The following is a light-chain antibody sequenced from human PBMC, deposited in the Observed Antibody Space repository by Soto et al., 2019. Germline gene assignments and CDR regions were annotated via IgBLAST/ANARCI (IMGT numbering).Light chain of an antibody. V-gene: IGKV1-39*01. CDR2: AAS. J-gene: IGKJ5*01. CDR3: QQYNNWPL. CDR1: QSISSY. Sequence: DIQMTQSPSSLSASVGDRVTITCRASQSISSYLNWYQQKPGRAPKLLIYAASSLQSGVPSRFSGSGSGTDFTLTISSLQSEDFAVYYCQQYNNWPLFGQGTRLEIK.